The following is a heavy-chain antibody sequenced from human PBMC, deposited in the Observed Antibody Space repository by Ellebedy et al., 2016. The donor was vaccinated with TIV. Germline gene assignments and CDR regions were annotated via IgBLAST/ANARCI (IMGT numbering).Heavy chain of an antibody. CDR1: GFSFSSYA. D-gene: IGHD3-9*01. J-gene: IGHJ4*02. CDR2: IDHGGGNT. V-gene: IGHV3-23*01. CDR3: ARYFDWLSLMHYFDY. Sequence: GGSLRLSCAASGFSFSSYAMTWVRQAPGKGLEWVSSIDHGGGNTYYADSVEGRFTISRYNSKNILYLQVDSLRAEDTAVYYCARYFDWLSLMHYFDYWGQGTLVTVSS.